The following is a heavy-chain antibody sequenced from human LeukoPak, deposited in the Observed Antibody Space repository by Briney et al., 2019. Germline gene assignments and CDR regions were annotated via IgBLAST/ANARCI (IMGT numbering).Heavy chain of an antibody. CDR2: IYWDDDK. D-gene: IGHD3-10*01. J-gene: IGHJ3*02. V-gene: IGHV2-5*02. Sequence: SGPTLVKPPQTLTLTCPFSGFSLSTRGAGVGWIRQPPGKALEWLALIYWDDDKRYSPSLKSRLTITKDTSENHVVLTMTNMDPVDTATYYCAHSSYDSGGRRAFDIWGQGTMVTVSS. CDR3: AHSSYDSGGRRAFDI. CDR1: GFSLSTRGAG.